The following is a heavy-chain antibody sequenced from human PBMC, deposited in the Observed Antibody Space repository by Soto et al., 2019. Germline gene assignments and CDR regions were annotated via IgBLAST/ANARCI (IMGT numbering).Heavy chain of an antibody. CDR2: ISPMFGAA. CDR3: AREVQVHTLAFVY. V-gene: IGHV1-69*19. J-gene: IGHJ4*02. Sequence: QVQLVQSGAEMKKPGSSVKVSCQSSGGTFNTYAMNWVRQAPGQGPEWMGDISPMFGAANYAPKFQGRVTITAVESTGTSYMQLSSLTSEDTALYFCAREVQVHTLAFVYWGQGTLVTVSS. D-gene: IGHD3-10*01. CDR1: GGTFNTYA.